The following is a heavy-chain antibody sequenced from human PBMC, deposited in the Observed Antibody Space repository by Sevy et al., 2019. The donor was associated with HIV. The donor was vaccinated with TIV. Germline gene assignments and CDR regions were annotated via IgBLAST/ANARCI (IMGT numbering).Heavy chain of an antibody. J-gene: IGHJ5*02. Sequence: GGSLRLSCAASGFNFSNYAMHWVRQAPGKGLEWVALIWYDGSNKNYADSKSMKGRFTISRDNSKNTLYLQMNSLRAEDTAVYYCARESREFRFDPWGQGTLVTVSS. V-gene: IGHV3-33*01. CDR1: GFNFSNYA. CDR3: ARESREFRFDP. CDR2: IWYDGSNK.